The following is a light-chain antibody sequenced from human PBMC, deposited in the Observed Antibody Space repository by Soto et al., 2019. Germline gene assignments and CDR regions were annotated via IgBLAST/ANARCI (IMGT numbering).Light chain of an antibody. J-gene: IGKJ2*01. CDR1: QSISSW. Sequence: DIQMTQSPSTLSASVGDRVTITCRASQSISSWLAWYQQKPEKAPKLLISKASSLESGVPSRFSGSGSGTEFTLTISSLQPDDVASYYCQEYNSYSYTVGQGTKLEIK. CDR2: KAS. V-gene: IGKV1-5*03. CDR3: QEYNSYSYT.